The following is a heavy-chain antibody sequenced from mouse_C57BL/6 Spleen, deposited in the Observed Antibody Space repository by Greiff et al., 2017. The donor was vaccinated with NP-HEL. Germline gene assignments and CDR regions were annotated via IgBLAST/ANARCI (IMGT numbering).Heavy chain of an antibody. D-gene: IGHD2-12*01. J-gene: IGHJ2*01. CDR2: IYPGSGST. CDR3: ARRGMDDGDYFDY. CDR1: GYTFTSYW. Sequence: VQLQESGAELVKPGASVKMSCKASGYTFTSYWITWVKQRPGQGLEWIGDIYPGSGSTNYNEKFKSKATLTVDTSSSTAYMQLSSLTSEDSAVYYCARRGMDDGDYFDYWGQGTTLTVSS. V-gene: IGHV1-55*01.